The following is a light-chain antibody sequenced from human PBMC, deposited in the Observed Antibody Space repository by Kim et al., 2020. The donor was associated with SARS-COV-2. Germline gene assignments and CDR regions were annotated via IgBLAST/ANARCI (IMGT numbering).Light chain of an antibody. Sequence: VAPGQTARITCSGDALPKQYAYWYQQKPGQAPVLVIYKDSERPSGIPERFSGSSSGTTVTLTISGVQAEDEADYYCQSADSSGTWVFGGGTQLTVL. CDR1: ALPKQY. V-gene: IGLV3-25*03. CDR2: KDS. CDR3: QSADSSGTWV. J-gene: IGLJ3*02.